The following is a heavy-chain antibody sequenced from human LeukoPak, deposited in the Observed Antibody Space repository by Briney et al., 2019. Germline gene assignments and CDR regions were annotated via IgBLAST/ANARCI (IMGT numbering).Heavy chain of an antibody. V-gene: IGHV3-7*01. CDR2: IKQDGGEE. CDR3: ARLGGSYYTY. Sequence: GGSLRLSCAVSGLRFSSYVMTWVRQAPGKGLEWVANIKQDGGEEYYVDSVKGRFTISRDNAKNSLFLQMNSLRVEDTAVYYCARLGGSYYTYWGQGTLVTVSS. CDR1: GLRFSSYV. D-gene: IGHD1-26*01. J-gene: IGHJ4*02.